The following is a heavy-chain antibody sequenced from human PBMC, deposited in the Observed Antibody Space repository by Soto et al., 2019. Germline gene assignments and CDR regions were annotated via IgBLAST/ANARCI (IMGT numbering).Heavy chain of an antibody. CDR1: GFTSGSYW. D-gene: IGHD2-21*01. CDR3: ATKVRVKNFYYYGMDT. V-gene: IGHV3-7*01. Sequence: LRLSCEASGFTSGSYWMAWVRQAPGKGLEWVANIQYYAESLKGRFTISRDNSKNTLFLNMNRLRSEDTAVYYCATKVRVKNFYYYGMDTWGQGTMVTVSS. J-gene: IGHJ6*02. CDR2: IQ.